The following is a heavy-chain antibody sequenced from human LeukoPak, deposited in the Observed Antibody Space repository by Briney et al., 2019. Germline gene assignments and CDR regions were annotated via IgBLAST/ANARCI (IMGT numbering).Heavy chain of an antibody. CDR3: ARGWVYYYDRPAFDY. Sequence: SETLSLTCTVSGGSISSYYWSWIRQPPGKGLEWIGYIYYSGSTNYNPSLKSRVTISVDTSKNQLSLKLSSVTAADTAVYYCARGWVYYYDRPAFDYWGQGTLVTVSS. CDR2: IYYSGST. J-gene: IGHJ4*02. D-gene: IGHD3-22*01. V-gene: IGHV4-59*01. CDR1: GGSISSYY.